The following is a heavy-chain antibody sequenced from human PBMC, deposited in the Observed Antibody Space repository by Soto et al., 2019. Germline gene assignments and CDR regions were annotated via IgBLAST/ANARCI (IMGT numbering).Heavy chain of an antibody. CDR1: GGSISSGDYS. CDR3: ARGNRWNYVFDS. Sequence: QLQLQESGSGLVKPSQTLSLTCAVSGGSISSGDYSWSWFRQPPGKGLEWIGYIYHSGSTYYNPSLRSRVAISVERTKKQFSLKLLSVTAADTAVYYCARGNRWNYVFDSWGQGTLVTVSS. D-gene: IGHD1-7*01. J-gene: IGHJ4*02. CDR2: IYHSGST. V-gene: IGHV4-30-2*01.